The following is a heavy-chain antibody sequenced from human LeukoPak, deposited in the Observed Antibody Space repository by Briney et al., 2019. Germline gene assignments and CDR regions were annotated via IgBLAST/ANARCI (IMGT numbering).Heavy chain of an antibody. CDR1: GFSFSDYY. D-gene: IGHD3-10*01. V-gene: IGHV3-11*04. Sequence: PGGSLRLSCAASGFSFSDYYMSWIRQAPGKGLEWISFITSSDTTTYYADSVKGRFTISRDNAKNSLYLQMNSLRAEDTAVYYCASTQDLHYSYWGQGTLVTVSS. CDR2: ITSSDTTT. CDR3: ASTQDLHYSY. J-gene: IGHJ4*02.